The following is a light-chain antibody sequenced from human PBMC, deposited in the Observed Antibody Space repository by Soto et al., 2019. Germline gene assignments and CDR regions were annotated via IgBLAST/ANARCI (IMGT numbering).Light chain of an antibody. CDR1: QGISSY. J-gene: IGKJ4*01. CDR3: QQYYSFPLT. CDR2: AAS. V-gene: IGKV1-8*01. Sequence: IRMTQSPSSFSASTGDRVTITCRASQGISSYLAWYQQKPGKAPKLLIYAASTLQSGVPSRFSGSGSGTDFTLTINCLQSEDFATYYCQQYYSFPLTFGGGTKVEFK.